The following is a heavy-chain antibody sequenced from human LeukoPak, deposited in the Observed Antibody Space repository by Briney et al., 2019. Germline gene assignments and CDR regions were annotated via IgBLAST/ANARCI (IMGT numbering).Heavy chain of an antibody. Sequence: PSETLSLTCTVSGGSISSGGYYWSWIRQPPGKGLEWIGYIYYSGSTYYNPSLKGRVTISVDTSKNQFSLKLSSVTAADTAVYYCAREVDSIAAAVWGQGTLVTVSS. D-gene: IGHD6-13*01. CDR3: AREVDSIAAAV. CDR2: IYYSGST. CDR1: GGSISSGGYY. J-gene: IGHJ4*02. V-gene: IGHV4-30-4*08.